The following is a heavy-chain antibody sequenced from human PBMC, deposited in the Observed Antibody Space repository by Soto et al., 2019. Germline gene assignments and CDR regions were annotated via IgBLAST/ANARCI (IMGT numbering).Heavy chain of an antibody. Sequence: ASVKVSCKASGGTFSSYAISWVRQAPGQGLEWMGGIIPIFGTANYAQKFQGRVTITADESTSTAYMELSSLRSEDTAVYYCARGYYDSSGYYRSYYHYGMDVWGQGTTVTVSS. D-gene: IGHD3-22*01. V-gene: IGHV1-69*13. CDR2: IIPIFGTA. CDR3: ARGYYDSSGYYRSYYHYGMDV. CDR1: GGTFSSYA. J-gene: IGHJ6*02.